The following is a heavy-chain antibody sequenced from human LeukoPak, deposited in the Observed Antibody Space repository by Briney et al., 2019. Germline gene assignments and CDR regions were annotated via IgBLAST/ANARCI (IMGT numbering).Heavy chain of an antibody. J-gene: IGHJ6*02. CDR1: GYTFTGYY. Sequence: ASVRVSCTASGYTFTGYYLHWVRQTPGQGLEWMGWINPNSGDTKYAQRLQGRVTMTRDTSISTAYMELSGLRSDDTAVYYCASATAGFLHGNDVWGQGTTVTVSS. V-gene: IGHV1-2*02. D-gene: IGHD2-21*02. CDR2: INPNSGDT. CDR3: ASATAGFLHGNDV.